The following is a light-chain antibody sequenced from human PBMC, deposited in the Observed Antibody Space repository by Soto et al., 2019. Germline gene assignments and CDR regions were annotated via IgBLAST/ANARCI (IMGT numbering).Light chain of an antibody. CDR3: QQYGNSPRT. J-gene: IGKJ1*01. CDR2: GAY. CDR1: QSVGNN. V-gene: IGKV3-15*01. Sequence: EIVMTQSPATLSVSPGERTTLSCWASQSVGNNLAWYQQKPGQAPRLLIYGAYTRATGIPARFSGSGSGTDSTLTISSLQSEDFAVYYCQQYGNSPRTFGLGTKVDIK.